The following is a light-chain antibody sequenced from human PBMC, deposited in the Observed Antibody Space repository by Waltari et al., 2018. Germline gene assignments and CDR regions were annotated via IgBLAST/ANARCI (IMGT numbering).Light chain of an antibody. J-gene: IGKJ1*01. CDR3: MQALQTRT. CDR1: QSLLHSDGYNY. Sequence: DIVMTQSPLSLSVTPGESASISCRASQSLLHSDGYNYVDGYLQKPGQSPQLLIYLAYSRDSGVPDRFSGSGSGTHFTLKSSRVEAEDVGVYYCMQALQTRTFGQGTKVEIK. CDR2: LAY. V-gene: IGKV2-28*01.